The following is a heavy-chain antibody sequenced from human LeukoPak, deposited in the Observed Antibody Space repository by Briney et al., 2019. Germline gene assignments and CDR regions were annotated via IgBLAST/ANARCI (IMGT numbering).Heavy chain of an antibody. D-gene: IGHD2-8*01. CDR3: ARDVGYCTNGVCYIVYYGMDV. CDR2: IKQDESEK. Sequence: GGSLRLSCAASGFTFSSYWMSWVRQAPGKGLEWVANIKQDESEKYYADSVKGRFTISRDNSKNTLYLRMNSLRAEDTAVYYCARDVGYCTNGVCYIVYYGMDVWGQGTTVTVSS. V-gene: IGHV3-7*01. J-gene: IGHJ6*02. CDR1: GFTFSSYW.